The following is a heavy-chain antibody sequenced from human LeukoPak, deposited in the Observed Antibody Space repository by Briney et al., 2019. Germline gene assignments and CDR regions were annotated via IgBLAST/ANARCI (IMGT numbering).Heavy chain of an antibody. CDR2: IYHSGST. V-gene: IGHV4-59*12. CDR3: ARGRGRGVLITTSRRSFWFDS. D-gene: IGHD3-22*01. CDR1: GVSITSYY. J-gene: IGHJ5*01. Sequence: PSETLSLTCTVSGVSITSYYWSWIRQPPGKGLEWIGYIYHSGSTNYNPSLKSRVTMSVDTSKNQFSLKLSSVTAADTAVYYCARGRGRGVLITTSRRSFWFDSWGQGTLVTVSS.